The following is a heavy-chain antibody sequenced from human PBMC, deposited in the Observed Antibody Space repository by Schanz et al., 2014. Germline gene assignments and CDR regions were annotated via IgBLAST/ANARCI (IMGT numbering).Heavy chain of an antibody. V-gene: IGHV1-18*01. CDR2: ISAYTNNT. J-gene: IGHJ5*02. D-gene: IGHD2-2*01. Sequence: GPEAKEPGASVNVSCEASRYTFNTYGLNWVRQAPGQGLEWMGWISAYTNNTNYAQKVQGRVTMTTDTSTGTAYMELRSLRSDDTAVYYCARDRRRYWSTASCLHYNWIDPWGQGTLVIVSS. CDR3: ARDRRRYWSTASCLHYNWIDP. CDR1: RYTFNTYG.